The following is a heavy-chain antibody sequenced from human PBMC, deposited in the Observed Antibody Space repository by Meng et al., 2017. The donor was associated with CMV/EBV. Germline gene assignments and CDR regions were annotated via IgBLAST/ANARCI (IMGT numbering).Heavy chain of an antibody. CDR1: GFTFSSYW. Sequence: GGSLRLSCAASGFTFSSYWMSWVRQAPGKGLEWVANIKQDGSEKYYVDSVKGRFTISRDNAKNSLYLQMNSLRAEDTAVYYCARDLRVVPAAVYYFDYWGQGTLVTVS. CDR3: ARDLRVVPAAVYYFDY. J-gene: IGHJ4*02. CDR2: IKQDGSEK. D-gene: IGHD2-2*01. V-gene: IGHV3-7*01.